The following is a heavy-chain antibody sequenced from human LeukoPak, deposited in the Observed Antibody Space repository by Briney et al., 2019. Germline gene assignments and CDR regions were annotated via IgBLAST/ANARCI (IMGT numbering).Heavy chain of an antibody. J-gene: IGHJ4*02. Sequence: NPSETLSLTCAVYDGSFSGFYWSWIRQPPGQGLEWIGEISHSGTTYFNPSLKSRVTISVDTSKSQFSLRLSSVTAADTAVYYCARGGLDTTRGGYFDYWGQGILVTVSS. V-gene: IGHV4-34*01. CDR1: DGSFSGFY. CDR3: ARGGLDTTRGGYFDY. D-gene: IGHD5-18*01. CDR2: ISHSGTT.